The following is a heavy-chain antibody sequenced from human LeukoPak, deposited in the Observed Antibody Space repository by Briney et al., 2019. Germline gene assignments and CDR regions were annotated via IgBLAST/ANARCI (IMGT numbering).Heavy chain of an antibody. Sequence: GGSLRLSCAASGHTFGHYAMSWVRQAPGKGLEWVSGISDRGDRTYYTDSVKGRFTISRDNSKNTLSVQMNSLRAEDTAVYYCAKHRTPFYFDAFDVWGLGTMVIVSS. CDR1: GHTFGHYA. D-gene: IGHD2/OR15-2a*01. J-gene: IGHJ3*01. V-gene: IGHV3-23*01. CDR2: ISDRGDRT. CDR3: AKHRTPFYFDAFDV.